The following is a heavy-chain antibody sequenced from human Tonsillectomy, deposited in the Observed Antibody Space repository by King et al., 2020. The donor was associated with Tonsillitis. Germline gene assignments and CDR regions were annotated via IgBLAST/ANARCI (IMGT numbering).Heavy chain of an antibody. CDR3: ARRRNPVGPVSIVYYYMDV. D-gene: IGHD1-26*01. CDR1: GGSTSSYY. V-gene: IGHV4-59*08. CDR2: VYYTGGT. J-gene: IGHJ6*03. Sequence: QLQESGPGLVKPSETLSLTCTVSGGSTSSYYWSWIRQPPGKGLEWIGYVYYTGGTNYNPSLKSRVTISVDTSKNQFSLKLSSVTAADTAVYYCARRRNPVGPVSIVYYYMDVWGKGTTVTVS.